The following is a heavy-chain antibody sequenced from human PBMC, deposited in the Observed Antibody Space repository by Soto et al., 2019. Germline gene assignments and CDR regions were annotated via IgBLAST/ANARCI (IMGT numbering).Heavy chain of an antibody. CDR3: ARDGGRGYSYGSVYPGYYYYYMDV. V-gene: IGHV3-20*01. J-gene: IGHJ6*03. Sequence: PGGSLRLSCAAPGFTFDDYGMSWVRQAPGKGLEWVSGINWNGGSTGYADSVKGRFTISRDNAKNSLYLQMNSLRAEDTALYHCARDGGRGYSYGSVYPGYYYYYMDVWGKGTTVTVSS. D-gene: IGHD5-18*01. CDR1: GFTFDDYG. CDR2: INWNGGST.